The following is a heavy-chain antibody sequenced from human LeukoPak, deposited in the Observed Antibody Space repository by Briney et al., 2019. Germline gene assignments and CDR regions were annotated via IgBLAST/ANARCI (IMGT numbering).Heavy chain of an antibody. CDR2: IKQDGSEK. J-gene: IGHJ4*02. CDR3: ARDGSETYYDFWSGYPPAGYYDY. Sequence: GGSLRLSCAASGFTFSSYWMSWVRQAPGKGLEWVANIKQDGSEKYYVDSVKGRFSISRDNAKNSLYLQMNSLRAEDTAVYYCARDGSETYYDFWSGYPPAGYYDYWGQGTLVTVSS. CDR1: GFTFSSYW. D-gene: IGHD3-3*01. V-gene: IGHV3-7*05.